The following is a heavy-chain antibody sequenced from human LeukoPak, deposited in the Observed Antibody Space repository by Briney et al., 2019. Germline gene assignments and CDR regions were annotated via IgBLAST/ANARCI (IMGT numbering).Heavy chain of an antibody. CDR3: ARDRGKSIAAGGPLDY. J-gene: IGHJ4*02. CDR2: ISSSSSYI. D-gene: IGHD6-13*01. CDR1: GFTFSSYS. V-gene: IGHV3-21*01. Sequence: GGSLRLSCAASGFTFSSYSMNWVRQAPGKGLEWVSSISSSSSYIYYADSVKGRFTISRDNAKNSLYLQMNSLRAEDTAVYYCARDRGKSIAAGGPLDYWGQGTLVTVSS.